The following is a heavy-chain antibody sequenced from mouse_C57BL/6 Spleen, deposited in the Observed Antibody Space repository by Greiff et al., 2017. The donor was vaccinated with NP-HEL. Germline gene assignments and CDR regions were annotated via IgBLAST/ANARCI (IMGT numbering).Heavy chain of an antibody. CDR1: GYTFTSYW. J-gene: IGHJ1*03. Sequence: PGTVLARPGASVKMSCKTSGYTFTSYWMHWVKQRPGQGLEWIGAIDPGNSNTSYNQKFKGKAKLTAVTSASTAYMELSSLTNEDSAVCYSTWYYYDIWYFGVWGTGTTVAVSS. CDR2: IDPGNSNT. V-gene: IGHV1-5*01. D-gene: IGHD2-4*01. CDR3: TWYYYDIWYFGV.